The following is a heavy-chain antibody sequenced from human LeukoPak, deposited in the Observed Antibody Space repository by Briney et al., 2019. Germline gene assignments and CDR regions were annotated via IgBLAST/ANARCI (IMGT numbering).Heavy chain of an antibody. J-gene: IGHJ4*02. CDR1: GFTFSGSA. D-gene: IGHD3-10*01. Sequence: PGRSLRLSCAASGFTFSGSAIHWVRQAPGKGLEWVSVISRDGSGTYYADSVKGRFTISRDNSKNTVYLQMNSLEPDDTAVYYCARGAFYSSGTYFDYWGQGTLVTVSS. CDR2: ISRDGSGT. CDR3: ARGAFYSSGTYFDY. V-gene: IGHV3-30*04.